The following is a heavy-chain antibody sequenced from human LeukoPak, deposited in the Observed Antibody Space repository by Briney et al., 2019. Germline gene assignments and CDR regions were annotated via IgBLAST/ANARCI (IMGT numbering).Heavy chain of an antibody. CDR3: ATIAVAGIN. J-gene: IGHJ4*02. D-gene: IGHD6-19*01. V-gene: IGHV4-59*01. CDR2: IYYSGST. Sequence: PSETLSLTCTVSGGSISSYYWSGIRQPPGKGLEWIGYIYYSGSTNYNPSLKSRVTISVDTSKNQFSLKLSSVTAADTAVYYCATIAVAGINWGQGTLVTVSS. CDR1: GGSISSYY.